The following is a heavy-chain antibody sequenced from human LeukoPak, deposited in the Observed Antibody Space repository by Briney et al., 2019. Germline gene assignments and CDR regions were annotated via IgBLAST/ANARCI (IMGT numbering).Heavy chain of an antibody. CDR3: ARVSHGRRYYYYYAMDV. CDR2: IIPIFGTA. Sequence: ASVKVSCKASGGTFSSYGISWVRQAPGQGLEWMGGIIPIFGTANYAQKFQGRVTITADESTSTAYMELRSLRSEDTAVYFCARVSHGRRYYYYYAMDVWGQGTTVTVSS. CDR1: GGTFSSYG. D-gene: IGHD2-15*01. V-gene: IGHV1-69*01. J-gene: IGHJ6*02.